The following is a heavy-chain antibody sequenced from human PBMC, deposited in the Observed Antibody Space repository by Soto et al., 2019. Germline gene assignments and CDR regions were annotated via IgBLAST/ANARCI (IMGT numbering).Heavy chain of an antibody. V-gene: IGHV4-39*01. Sequence: SETLSLTCTVSGGSISSSSYYWGWIRQPPGKGLEWIGSIYYSGSTYYNPSLKSRVTISVDTSKNRFSLKLSSVTAADTAVYYCAEVRSVSYEKMRKYYFDYWGQGTLGTVS. CDR1: GGSISSSSYY. D-gene: IGHD1-26*01. J-gene: IGHJ4*02. CDR2: IYYSGST. CDR3: AEVRSVSYEKMRKYYFDY.